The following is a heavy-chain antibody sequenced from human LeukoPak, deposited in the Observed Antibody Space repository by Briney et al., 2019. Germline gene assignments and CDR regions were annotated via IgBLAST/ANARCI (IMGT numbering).Heavy chain of an antibody. CDR2: ISSSSSYI. J-gene: IGHJ4*02. Sequence: MAGGSLRLSCAASGFTFSSYSMNWVRQAPGKGLEWVSSISSSSSYIYYADSVKGRFTISRDNAKNSLYLQMNSLRAEDTAVYYCARDYCSSTSCYIDYWGQGTLVTVSP. D-gene: IGHD2-2*01. CDR1: GFTFSSYS. CDR3: ARDYCSSTSCYIDY. V-gene: IGHV3-21*01.